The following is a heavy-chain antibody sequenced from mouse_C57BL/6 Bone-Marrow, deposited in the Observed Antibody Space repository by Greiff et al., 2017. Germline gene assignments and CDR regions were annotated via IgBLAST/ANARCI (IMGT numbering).Heavy chain of an antibody. J-gene: IGHJ3*01. CDR1: GFNIKDDY. V-gene: IGHV14-4*01. CDR2: IDPENGDT. Sequence: VQLQQSGAELVRPGASVKLSCTASGFNIKDDYMHWVKQRPEQGLEWIGWIDPENGDTEYASKFQGKATITADPSSNTAYLQLSSLTSEDTAVYYCTTRDSSGSWFAYWGQGTLVTVSA. D-gene: IGHD3-2*02. CDR3: TTRDSSGSWFAY.